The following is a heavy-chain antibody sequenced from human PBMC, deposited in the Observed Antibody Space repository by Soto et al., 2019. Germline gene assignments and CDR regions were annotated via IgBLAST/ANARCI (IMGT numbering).Heavy chain of an antibody. CDR1: GGSISSSTDY. CDR3: ARSKVDIVASSTNWFDP. Sequence: SETLSLTCTVSGGSISSSTDYWGWVRQPPGKGLEFIGSIYYSGSTYSNPSLKSRITISLDTSKNQFSLKLRSVTAADTAVYYCARSKVDIVASSTNWFDPWGQGALVTVSS. J-gene: IGHJ5*02. D-gene: IGHD5-12*01. V-gene: IGHV4-39*01. CDR2: IYYSGST.